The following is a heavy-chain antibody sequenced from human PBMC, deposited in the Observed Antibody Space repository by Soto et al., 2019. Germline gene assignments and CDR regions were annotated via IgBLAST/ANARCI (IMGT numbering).Heavy chain of an antibody. Sequence: QLQLQESGPGLVKPSETLSLTCTVSGGSISSNIYYWGWIRQPPGKGLEWIGTIYYTGSTSYNPSLKSRVTMSVDTSKNQFSLKLSSVTAADTAVYYCARIFDYWGQGTLVTVSS. CDR1: GGSISSNIYY. CDR2: IYYTGST. J-gene: IGHJ4*02. V-gene: IGHV4-39*01. CDR3: ARIFDY.